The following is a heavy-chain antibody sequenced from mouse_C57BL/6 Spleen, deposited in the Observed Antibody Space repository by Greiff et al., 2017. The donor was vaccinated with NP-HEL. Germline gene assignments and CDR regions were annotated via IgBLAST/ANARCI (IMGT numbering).Heavy chain of an antibody. D-gene: IGHD2-1*01. CDR1: GYTFTEYT. J-gene: IGHJ1*03. V-gene: IGHV1-62-2*01. CDR2: FYPGSGSI. CDR3: ARHEEGYGNYGDWYFDV. Sequence: QVQLQQSGAELVKPGASVKLSCKASGYTFTEYTIHWVKQRSGQGLEWIGWFYPGSGSIKYNEKFKDKATLTADKSSSTVYMELSRLTSEDSAVYFCARHEEGYGNYGDWYFDVWGTGTTVTVSS.